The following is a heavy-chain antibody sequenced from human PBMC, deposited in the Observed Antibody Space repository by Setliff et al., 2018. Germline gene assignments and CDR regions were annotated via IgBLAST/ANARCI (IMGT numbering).Heavy chain of an antibody. CDR1: GYTFTSYA. J-gene: IGHJ6*03. CDR2: INAGNGNT. CDR3: ARGATVVIYYYMDV. D-gene: IGHD4-17*01. Sequence: ASVKVSCKASGYTFTSYAMHWVRQAPGQRLEWMGWINAGNGNTKYSQKFQGRVAITRDTSASTAYMELSSLRSEDTAVYYCARGATVVIYYYMDVWGKGTTVTVSS. V-gene: IGHV1-3*01.